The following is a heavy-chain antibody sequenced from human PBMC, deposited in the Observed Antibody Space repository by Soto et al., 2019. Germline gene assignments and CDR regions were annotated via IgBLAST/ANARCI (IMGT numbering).Heavy chain of an antibody. Sequence: GGSLRLSCAASGFTFSSYGMHWVRQAPGKGLEWVAVISYDGSNKYYADSVKGRFTISRDNSKNTLYRQMNSLRAEDTAVYYCAKGPDFWSVNDALDIWGQGTMVTVSS. CDR3: AKGPDFWSVNDALDI. V-gene: IGHV3-30*18. CDR2: ISYDGSNK. CDR1: GFTFSSYG. J-gene: IGHJ3*02. D-gene: IGHD3-3*01.